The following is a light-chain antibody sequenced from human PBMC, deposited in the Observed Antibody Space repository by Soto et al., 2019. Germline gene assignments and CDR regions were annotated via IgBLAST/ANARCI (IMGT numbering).Light chain of an antibody. Sequence: QSVLTQPASVSGSPGQSITISCSGTSSDIGTYDHVAWFQQFPGKTPKLVIYSVSDRPSGASYRLSGSKSGNTASLTISGLQADDEADYYCISYTVSRSYVFGTGTKVTVL. CDR1: SSDIGTYDH. V-gene: IGLV2-14*01. CDR3: ISYTVSRSYV. J-gene: IGLJ1*01. CDR2: SVS.